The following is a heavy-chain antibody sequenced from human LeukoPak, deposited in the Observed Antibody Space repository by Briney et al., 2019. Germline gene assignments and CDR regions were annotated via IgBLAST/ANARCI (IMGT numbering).Heavy chain of an antibody. CDR2: ISYDGSNK. V-gene: IGHV3-30*04. Sequence: PGGSLRLSCAASGFTFSSYAMHWVRQAPAKGLEGVAVISYDGSNKYYADSVKGRFTISRDNSKNTLYLQMNSLRAEDTAVYYCARGDCSSTSCQDFDYWGQGTLVTVSS. CDR3: ARGDCSSTSCQDFDY. D-gene: IGHD2-2*01. J-gene: IGHJ4*02. CDR1: GFTFSSYA.